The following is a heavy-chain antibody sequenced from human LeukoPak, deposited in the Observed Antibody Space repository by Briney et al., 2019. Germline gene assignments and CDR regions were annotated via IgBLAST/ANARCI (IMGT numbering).Heavy chain of an antibody. J-gene: IGHJ4*02. Sequence: GGSLRLSCAASGFTFSSYAMSWVRQTPGKGLEWVSGISGNGGYTYYADSVKGRFTISRDNSKNTLYLQMNSLRAEDTAVYYCAKAPYYSSSWYFFAHWGQGTLVTVSS. CDR1: GFTFSSYA. D-gene: IGHD6-13*01. V-gene: IGHV3-23*01. CDR3: AKAPYYSSSWYFFAH. CDR2: ISGNGGYT.